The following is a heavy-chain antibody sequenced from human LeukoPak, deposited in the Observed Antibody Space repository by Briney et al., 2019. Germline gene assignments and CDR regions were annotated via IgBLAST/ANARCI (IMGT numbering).Heavy chain of an antibody. CDR1: GGSISSGGYY. CDR3: ARVQGWRSDNWFGP. CDR2: IYYSGST. D-gene: IGHD6-19*01. J-gene: IGHJ5*02. V-gene: IGHV4-31*03. Sequence: PSETLSLTCTVSGGSISSGGYYRSWIRQHPGKGLVWIGYIYYSGSTYYDPSLKSRVTISVDTSKNQFSLKLSSVTAADTAVYYCARVQGWRSDNWFGPWGQGTLVTVSS.